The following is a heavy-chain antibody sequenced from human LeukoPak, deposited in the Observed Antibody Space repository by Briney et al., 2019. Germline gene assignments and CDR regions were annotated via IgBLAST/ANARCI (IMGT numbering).Heavy chain of an antibody. Sequence: GGSLRLSCAASGFTFSSYAMSWVRQAPGKGLEWVSAISGSGGSTYYADSVKGRFTISRDNSKNTLYLQMNSLRAEDTAVYYCAKLGPRGSGYSYWYFDLWGRGTLVTVSS. J-gene: IGHJ2*01. CDR1: GFTFSSYA. CDR3: AKLGPRGSGYSYWYFDL. CDR2: ISGSGGST. D-gene: IGHD3-22*01. V-gene: IGHV3-23*01.